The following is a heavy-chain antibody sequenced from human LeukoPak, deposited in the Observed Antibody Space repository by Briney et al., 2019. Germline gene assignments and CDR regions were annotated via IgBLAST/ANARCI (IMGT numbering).Heavy chain of an antibody. V-gene: IGHV3-48*03. CDR1: GFTFSTYE. CDR3: ARLLDISDH. Sequence: GGSLLLSCAASGFTFSTYEMNWVRQAPGKGLEWLSYITGSGSTKYYADSVRGRFTISRDNSKNSLYLQINSLRAEDTAVYYCARLLDISDHWGQGTLVTVSS. D-gene: IGHD3-22*01. J-gene: IGHJ4*02. CDR2: ITGSGSTK.